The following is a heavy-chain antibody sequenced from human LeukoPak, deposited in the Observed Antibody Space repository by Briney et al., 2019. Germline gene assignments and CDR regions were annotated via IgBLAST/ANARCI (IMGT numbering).Heavy chain of an antibody. CDR2: IIPIFGTA. D-gene: IGHD6-13*01. CDR3: ARGSSSWTAHDAFDI. J-gene: IGHJ3*02. V-gene: IGHV1-69*05. Sequence: ASVKVSCKASGGTFSSYAIIWVRQAPGQGLEWMGGIIPIFGTANYAQKFQGRVTITTDESTSTAYMELSSLRSEDTAVYYCARGSSSWTAHDAFDIWGQGTMVTVSS. CDR1: GGTFSSYA.